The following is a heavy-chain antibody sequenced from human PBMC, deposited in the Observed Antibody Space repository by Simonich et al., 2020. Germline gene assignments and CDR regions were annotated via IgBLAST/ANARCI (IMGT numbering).Heavy chain of an antibody. D-gene: IGHD5-12*01. CDR3: ARDSSYYAFDI. Sequence: EVQLVESGGGLVQPGGSLRLSFAASGFTFSSYSMNLVRQAPGKGLECVSYISSSSSTINYADSVKGRFTSSRDNAKNSLYLQMNSLRAEDTAVYYCARDSSYYAFDIWGQGTMVTVSS. V-gene: IGHV3-48*01. CDR1: GFTFSSYS. J-gene: IGHJ3*02. CDR2: ISSSSSTI.